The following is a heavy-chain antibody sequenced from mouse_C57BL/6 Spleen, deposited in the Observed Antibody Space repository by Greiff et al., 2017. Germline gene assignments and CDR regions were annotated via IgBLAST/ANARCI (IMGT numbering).Heavy chain of an antibody. Sequence: DVMLVESGGGLVKPGGSLKLSCAASGFTFSSYAMSWVRQTPEKRLEWVANISDGGSYTDYQEHVKGRFTISRDNAKTNLYLQMIHLKSEDTAMYYCARDQDYYGSSYWFAYWGQGTLVTVSA. J-gene: IGHJ3*01. CDR3: ARDQDYYGSSYWFAY. CDR1: GFTFSSYA. V-gene: IGHV5-4*01. D-gene: IGHD1-1*01. CDR2: ISDGGSYT.